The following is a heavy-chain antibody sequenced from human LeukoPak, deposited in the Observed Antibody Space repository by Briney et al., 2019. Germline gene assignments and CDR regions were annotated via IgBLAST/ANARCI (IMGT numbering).Heavy chain of an antibody. J-gene: IGHJ4*02. CDR2: INHSGST. CDR3: ARRRWEPLQPLDY. V-gene: IGHV4-34*01. D-gene: IGHD1-26*01. CDR1: GGSFSGYY. Sequence: SETLSLTCAVYGGSFSGYYWSWIRQPPGKGLEWIGEINHSGSTNYNPSLKSRVTISVDTSKNQFSLKLSSVTAADTAVYYCARRRWEPLQPLDYWGQGTLVTVSS.